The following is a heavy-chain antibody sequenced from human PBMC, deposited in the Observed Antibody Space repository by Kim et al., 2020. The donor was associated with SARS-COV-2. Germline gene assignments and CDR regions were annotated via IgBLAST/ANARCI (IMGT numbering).Heavy chain of an antibody. CDR1: GYSFTSYW. J-gene: IGHJ5*02. CDR2: IDPSDSYT. Sequence: GESLKISCKGSGYSFTSYWISWVRQMPGKGLEWMGRIDPSDSYTNYSPSFQGHVTISADKSISTAYLQWSSLKASDTAMYYCARQTLTDKYCSGGSCYSRYTWFDPWGQGTLVTVSS. CDR3: ARQTLTDKYCSGGSCYSRYTWFDP. D-gene: IGHD2-15*01. V-gene: IGHV5-10-1*01.